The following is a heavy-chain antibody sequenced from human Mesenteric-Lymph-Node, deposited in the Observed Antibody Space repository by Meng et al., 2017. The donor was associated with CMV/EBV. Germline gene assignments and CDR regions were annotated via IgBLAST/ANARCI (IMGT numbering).Heavy chain of an antibody. D-gene: IGHD2-2*01. CDR2: DGSNR. Sequence: GESLKISCAASGFIFSSYAIHWVRQAPGKGLEWVAVDGSNRYYADSVKGRFTISRDNSKNTLYVQVNSLRAEDTAVYYCARDHVVVVPAAIHYYYYGMDVWGQGTTVTVSS. J-gene: IGHJ6*02. V-gene: IGHV3-30*04. CDR1: GFIFSSYA. CDR3: ARDHVVVVPAAIHYYYYGMDV.